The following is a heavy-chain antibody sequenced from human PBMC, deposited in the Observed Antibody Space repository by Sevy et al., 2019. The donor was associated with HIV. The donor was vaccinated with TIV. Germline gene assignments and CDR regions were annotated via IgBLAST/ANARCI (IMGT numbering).Heavy chain of an antibody. Sequence: GGSLRLSCAASGFTFSYFSMHWVRQAPGKGLEWVATISYDGSNEHYADSVKGRFTISRDNSNNALYLQMNSLRAEDTAVYSCALERLSSDVAEYFENWGQGTLVTVSS. V-gene: IGHV3-30-3*01. D-gene: IGHD1-1*01. CDR3: ALERLSSDVAEYFEN. CDR1: GFTFSYFS. J-gene: IGHJ1*01. CDR2: ISYDGSNE.